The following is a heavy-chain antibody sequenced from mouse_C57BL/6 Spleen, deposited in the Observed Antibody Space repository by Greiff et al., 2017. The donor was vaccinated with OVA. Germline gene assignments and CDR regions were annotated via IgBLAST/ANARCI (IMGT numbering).Heavy chain of an antibody. Sequence: QVQLQQSGPGLVQPSQSLSITCTVSGFSLPSYGVHWVRQSPGKGLEWLGVIWSGGSTDDNAAFISRLSISKDNSKIQVFFKMSSLQADDTAIYYCARDDYDEGCAMDYWGQGTSVTVSS. CDR3: ARDDYDEGCAMDY. J-gene: IGHJ4*01. V-gene: IGHV2-2*01. D-gene: IGHD2-4*01. CDR1: GFSLPSYG. CDR2: IWSGGST.